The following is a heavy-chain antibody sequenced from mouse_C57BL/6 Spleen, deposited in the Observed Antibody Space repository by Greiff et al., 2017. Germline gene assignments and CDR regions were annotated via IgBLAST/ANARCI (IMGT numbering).Heavy chain of an antibody. D-gene: IGHD2-3*01. CDR1: GYTFTDYY. CDR3: ARRGGRWLLDY. J-gene: IGHJ2*01. V-gene: IGHV1-76*01. Sequence: VQLQQSGAELVRPGASVKLSCKASGYTFTDYYINWVKQRPGQGLEWIARIYPGSGNTYYNEKFKGKATLTAEKSSSTAYMQLSSLTSEDSAVYFCARRGGRWLLDYWGQGTTLTVSS. CDR2: IYPGSGNT.